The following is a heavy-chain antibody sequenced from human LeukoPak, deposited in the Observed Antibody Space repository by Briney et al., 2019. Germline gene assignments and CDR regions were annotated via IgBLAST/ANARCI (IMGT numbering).Heavy chain of an antibody. CDR3: ARGAVRGGTNFDY. CDR1: GDSVSGSPAV. CDR2: AYYRSKWYI. Sequence: SQTLSLTCAISGDSVSGSPAVWNWIRQSPSRGLEWLGRAYYRSKWYIDYAVSVKGRITITPATSKNQFSLQLNSVTPEDTAVYYCARGAVRGGTNFDYWGQGTLVTISS. V-gene: IGHV6-1*01. J-gene: IGHJ4*02. D-gene: IGHD3-10*01.